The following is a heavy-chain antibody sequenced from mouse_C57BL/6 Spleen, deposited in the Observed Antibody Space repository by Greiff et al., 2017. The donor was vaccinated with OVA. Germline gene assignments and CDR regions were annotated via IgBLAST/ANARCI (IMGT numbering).Heavy chain of an antibody. V-gene: IGHV1-62-2*01. J-gene: IGHJ2*01. CDR2: FYPGSGSI. D-gene: IGHD1-3*01. CDR3: ARHETRLVRYYFDY. Sequence: QVHVKQSGAELVKPGASVKLSCKASGYTFTEYTIHWVKQRSGQGLEWIGWFYPGSGSIKYNEKFKDKATLTADKSSSTVYMELSRLTSEDSAVYFWARHETRLVRYYFDYWGQGTTLTVSS. CDR1: GYTFTEYT.